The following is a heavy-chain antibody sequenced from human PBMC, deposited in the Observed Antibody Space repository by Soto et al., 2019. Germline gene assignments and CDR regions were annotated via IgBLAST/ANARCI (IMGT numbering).Heavy chain of an antibody. CDR2: ISYDEINQ. Sequence: QVQLVQSEGGVVQPGGSLRLSCAASGFTFTTFGMHWVRQAPGKGLEWVAFISYDEINQYYADSVKGRFTISRDIFKNTLYLQMNNLRPEDSAVYYCAKVGLMGAYRKSFFDYWGQGTLVTVSS. J-gene: IGHJ4*02. CDR1: GFTFTTFG. D-gene: IGHD1-26*01. CDR3: AKVGLMGAYRKSFFDY. V-gene: IGHV3-30*18.